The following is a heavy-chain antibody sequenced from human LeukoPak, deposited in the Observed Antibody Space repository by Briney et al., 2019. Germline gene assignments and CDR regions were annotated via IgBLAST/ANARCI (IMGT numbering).Heavy chain of an antibody. CDR3: VRLTGNAYYYGMDV. V-gene: IGHV3-48*03. CDR1: GFTFSSYE. CDR2: ISTSGSSI. Sequence: GGSLRLSCGASGFTFSSYEMNWVRQAPGKGLEWVSYISTSGSSIYYADSVKGRFTISRDNAKNSLYLQMSPLRAEDTAVYYCVRLTGNAYYYGMDVWGQGTTVTVSS. D-gene: IGHD1-20*01. J-gene: IGHJ6*02.